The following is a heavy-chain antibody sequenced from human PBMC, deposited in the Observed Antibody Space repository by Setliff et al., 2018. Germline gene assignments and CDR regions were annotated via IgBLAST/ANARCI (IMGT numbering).Heavy chain of an antibody. Sequence: SETLSLTCSVSDDSMTSGSYYWGWIRQPPGKGLEWIGSVYYSGTAYYNPSLKSRLYMSVDTSKNQFTLKVISVTAADTAVYYCARLSCSSNSCPFDYWVQGTLVTVSS. CDR1: DDSMTSGSYY. CDR2: VYYSGTA. D-gene: IGHD2-2*01. V-gene: IGHV4-39*06. CDR3: ARLSCSSNSCPFDY. J-gene: IGHJ4*02.